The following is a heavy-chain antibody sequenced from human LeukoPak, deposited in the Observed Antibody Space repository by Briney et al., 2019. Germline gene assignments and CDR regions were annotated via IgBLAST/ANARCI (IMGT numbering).Heavy chain of an antibody. Sequence: PGGSLRLSCAASGFTFSSYGMHWVRQAPGKGLEWVAVISYDGSNKYYADSVKGRFTISRDNAKNSLYLQMNSLRAEDTAVYYCTRSYSGSYYSDCWGQGTPVTVSS. CDR3: TRSYSGSYYSDC. CDR1: GFTFSSYG. CDR2: ISYDGSNK. V-gene: IGHV3-30*03. D-gene: IGHD1-26*01. J-gene: IGHJ4*02.